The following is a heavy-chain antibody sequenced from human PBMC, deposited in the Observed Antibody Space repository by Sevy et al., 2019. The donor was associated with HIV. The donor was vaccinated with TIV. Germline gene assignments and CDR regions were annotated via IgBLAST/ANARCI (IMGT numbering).Heavy chain of an antibody. D-gene: IGHD4-4*01. J-gene: IGHJ4*02. V-gene: IGHV4-34*01. CDR3: ARGVTVTTVTYYFDY. Sequence: SETLSLTCAVSSGSFSAYYWSWIRQPPGKGLEWIGEINHSGSTNYNPSLESRVTILLHTSNNQLSLKLNSVTAADTAVYYCARGVTVTTVTYYFDYWGQGTLVTVSS. CDR2: INHSGST. CDR1: SGSFSAYY.